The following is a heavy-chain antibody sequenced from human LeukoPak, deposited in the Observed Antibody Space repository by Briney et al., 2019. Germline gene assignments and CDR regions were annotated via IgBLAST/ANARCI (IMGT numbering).Heavy chain of an antibody. Sequence: GGSLRLSCAASGFTFSSYGMHWVRQAPGKGLEWVSVISYDGSNKYYADSVKGRFTISRDNSKNTLYLQMNSLRAEDTAVYYCARSITMVLGVIGYWGQGTLVTVSS. V-gene: IGHV3-30*03. J-gene: IGHJ4*02. D-gene: IGHD3-10*01. CDR2: ISYDGSNK. CDR3: ARSITMVLGVIGY. CDR1: GFTFSSYG.